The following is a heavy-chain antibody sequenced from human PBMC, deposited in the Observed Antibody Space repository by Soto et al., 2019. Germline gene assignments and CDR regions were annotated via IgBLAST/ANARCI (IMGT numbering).Heavy chain of an antibody. D-gene: IGHD6-13*01. V-gene: IGHV3-21*06. CDR2: ISSSSDYI. CDR1: GFTFTRYT. Sequence: PGGSRRLSWAASGFTFTRYTMNWVRQAPGKGLEWVSSISSSSDYIYYADSMKGRVTISRDNAKNSLFLDMNSLTGEDTAVYYCARARVYATGPLDFWGQGTLVTVSS. J-gene: IGHJ4*02. CDR3: ARARVYATGPLDF.